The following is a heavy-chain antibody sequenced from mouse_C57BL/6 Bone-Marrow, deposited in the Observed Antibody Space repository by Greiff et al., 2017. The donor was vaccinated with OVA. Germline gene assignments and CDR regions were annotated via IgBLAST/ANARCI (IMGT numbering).Heavy chain of an antibody. CDR1: GYTFTSYG. V-gene: IGHV1-81*01. J-gene: IGHJ2*01. Sequence: LQESGAELARPGASVKLSCKASGYTFTSYGISWVKQRTGQGLEWIGEIYPRSGNTYYNEKFKGKATLTADKSSSTAYMELRSLTSEDSAVYFCARSRVITTVVATEYFDYWGQGTTLTVSS. CDR3: ARSRVITTVVATEYFDY. D-gene: IGHD1-1*01. CDR2: IYPRSGNT.